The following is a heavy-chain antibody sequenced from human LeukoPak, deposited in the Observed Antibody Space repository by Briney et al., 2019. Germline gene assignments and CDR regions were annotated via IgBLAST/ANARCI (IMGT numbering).Heavy chain of an antibody. CDR1: GGTFSSYA. D-gene: IGHD2-15*01. V-gene: IGHV1-69*05. Sequence: GASVKVSCKASGGTFSSYAISWVRQAPGQGLEWMGGIIPIFGTANYAQKVQGRVTITTDESTSTAYMELSSLRSEDTAVYYCARDPITPFFVEGVVAATPYFDYWGQGTLVTVSS. J-gene: IGHJ4*02. CDR3: ARDPITPFFVEGVVAATPYFDY. CDR2: IIPIFGTA.